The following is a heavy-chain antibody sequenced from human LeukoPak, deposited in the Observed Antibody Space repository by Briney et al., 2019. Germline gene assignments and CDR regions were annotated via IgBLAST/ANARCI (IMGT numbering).Heavy chain of an antibody. D-gene: IGHD3-3*01. J-gene: IGHJ6*03. CDR1: GGSISSYY. V-gene: IGHV4-59*12. CDR3: ARDIWGYEFWSGYYYYYYMDV. CDR2: IYYSGST. Sequence: PSETLSLTCTVSGGSISSYYWSWIRQPPGKGLEWIGYIYYSGSTNYNPSLKSRVTISVDTSKNQFSLKLSSVTAADPAVYYCARDIWGYEFWSGYYYYYYMDVWGKGTTVTVSS.